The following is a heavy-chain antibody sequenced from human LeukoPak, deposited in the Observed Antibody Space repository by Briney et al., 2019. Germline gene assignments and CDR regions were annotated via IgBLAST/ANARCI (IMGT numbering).Heavy chain of an antibody. J-gene: IGHJ4*02. D-gene: IGHD2-8*02. Sequence: PGGSLRLSCAASGFTFSSYGMHWVRQAPGKGLEWVAVIWYDGSNKYYADSVKGRFTISRDNSKNTLYLQMNSLRAEDTAVYYCAXDXDCXGGVCYTGFFDYWGQGTLVTVSS. V-gene: IGHV3-33*01. CDR3: AXDXDCXGGVCYTGFFDY. CDR1: GFTFSSYG. CDR2: IWYDGSNK.